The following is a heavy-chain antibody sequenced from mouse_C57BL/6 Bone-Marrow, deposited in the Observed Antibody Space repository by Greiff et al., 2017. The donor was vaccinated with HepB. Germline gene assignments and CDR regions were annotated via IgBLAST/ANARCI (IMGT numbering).Heavy chain of an antibody. D-gene: IGHD1-1*01. V-gene: IGHV1-5*01. CDR3: TRERITTVDFDY. J-gene: IGHJ2*01. Sequence: EVQLQQSGTVLARPGASVKMSCKTSGYTFTSYWMHWVKQRPGQGLEWIGAIYPGNSDTSYNQKFKGKAKLTAVTSASTAYMELSSLTNEDSAVYYCTRERITTVDFDYWGQGTTLTVSS. CDR2: IYPGNSDT. CDR1: GYTFTSYW.